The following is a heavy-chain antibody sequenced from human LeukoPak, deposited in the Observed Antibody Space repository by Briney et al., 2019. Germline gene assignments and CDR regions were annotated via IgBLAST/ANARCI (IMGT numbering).Heavy chain of an antibody. J-gene: IGHJ4*02. CDR3: ARGDTYSSSWYGFHY. CDR1: GFTFSTYA. V-gene: IGHV3-23*01. CDR2: ISGSGGST. D-gene: IGHD6-13*01. Sequence: GGSLRLSCAASGFTFSTYAMSWVRQAPGKGLEWVSAISGSGGSTYYADSVKGPFTISRDNSKNTLYLQMDSLRAEDTAVYYCARGDTYSSSWYGFHYWGQGTLVTVSS.